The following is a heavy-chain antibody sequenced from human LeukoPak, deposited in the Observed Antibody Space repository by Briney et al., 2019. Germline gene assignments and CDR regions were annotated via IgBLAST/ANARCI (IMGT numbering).Heavy chain of an antibody. J-gene: IGHJ4*02. CDR2: IGTSTSYI. CDR1: GFTFSSYA. D-gene: IGHD6-19*01. Sequence: PGGSLRLSCAASGFTFSSYAMSWVRQAPGKGLEWVSSIGTSTSYIYYADSVKGRFTISRDNSKNTLYLQMNSLRAEDTAVYYCAKEQVPLAVAGTAARDYWGQGTLVTVSS. CDR3: AKEQVPLAVAGTAARDY. V-gene: IGHV3-23*01.